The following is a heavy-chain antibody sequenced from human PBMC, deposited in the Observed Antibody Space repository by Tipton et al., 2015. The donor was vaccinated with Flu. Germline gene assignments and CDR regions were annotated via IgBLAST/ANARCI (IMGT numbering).Heavy chain of an antibody. CDR2: ISWDGGST. CDR3: AKDRGYDSSGYCLDY. CDR1: GFTFDDYT. Sequence: SLRLSCAASGFTFDDYTMHWVRQAPGKGLEWVSLISWDGGSTYYADSVKGRFTISRDNSKNSLYLQMNSLRTEDTALYYCAKDRGYDSSGYCLDYWGQGTLVTVSS. J-gene: IGHJ4*02. V-gene: IGHV3-43*01. D-gene: IGHD3-22*01.